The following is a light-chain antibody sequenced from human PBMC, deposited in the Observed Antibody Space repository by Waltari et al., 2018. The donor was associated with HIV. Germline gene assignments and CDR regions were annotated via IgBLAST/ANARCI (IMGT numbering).Light chain of an antibody. Sequence: QSVLTQPPPASGTPGQRSNISCSGIRSNIGSNYVAWYQYLPGPPHKFCLHRVNQRPSGVPDRFSCSKSVTSASLAISGLQSEDEADYYCAAWDDSLNGYVFGTGTKVTVL. CDR2: RVN. CDR3: AAWDDSLNGYV. V-gene: IGLV1-44*01. J-gene: IGLJ1*01. CDR1: RSNIGSNY.